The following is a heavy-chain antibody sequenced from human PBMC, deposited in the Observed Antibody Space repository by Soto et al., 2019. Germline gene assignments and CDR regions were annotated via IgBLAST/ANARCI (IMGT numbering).Heavy chain of an antibody. J-gene: IGHJ3*02. Sequence: EVQLVESGGGLVQPGGSLRLSCAASGFTFSTYWIHWVRQAPGKGLVWVSRINSDGSSTSYADSVKGRFTISRDNARNTLYLQMNSLRAKDTAVYHCVREPRGRYCSSTSCFLGNDAFDIWGQGTMVTVSS. V-gene: IGHV3-74*01. D-gene: IGHD2-2*01. CDR1: GFTFSTYW. CDR2: INSDGSST. CDR3: VREPRGRYCSSTSCFLGNDAFDI.